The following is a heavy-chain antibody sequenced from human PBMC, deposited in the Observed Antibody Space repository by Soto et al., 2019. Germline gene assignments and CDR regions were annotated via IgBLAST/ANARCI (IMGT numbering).Heavy chain of an antibody. J-gene: IGHJ3*02. CDR1: GGSISSSSYY. D-gene: IGHD1-1*01. V-gene: IGHV4-39*01. CDR3: ARSPNWNDDASPRWAFDI. Sequence: SETLSLTCTVSGGSISSSSYYWGWIRQPPGKGLEWIGSIYYSGSTYYNPSLKSRVTISVDTSKNQFSLKLSSVTAADTAVYYCARSPNWNDDASPRWAFDIWGQGTMVTVSS. CDR2: IYYSGST.